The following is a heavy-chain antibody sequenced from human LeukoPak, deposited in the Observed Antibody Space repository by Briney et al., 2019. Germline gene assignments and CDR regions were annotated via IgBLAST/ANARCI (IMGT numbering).Heavy chain of an antibody. V-gene: IGHV4-39*01. Sequence: SETLSLTCFVSGGSISDKTFYWAWLRQPPGTALEWIGNIFYRGTTYYNPSLKSRVTIFVDTSRNQFSLKLSSVTAADTAVYYCASHRADSSSSKQAYYYYMDVWGKGTTVTVSS. CDR1: GGSISDKTFY. J-gene: IGHJ6*03. CDR3: ASHRADSSSSKQAYYYYMDV. CDR2: IFYRGTT. D-gene: IGHD6-6*01.